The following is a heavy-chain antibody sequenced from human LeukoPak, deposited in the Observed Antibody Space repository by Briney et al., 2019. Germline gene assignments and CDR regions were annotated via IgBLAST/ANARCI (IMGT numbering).Heavy chain of an antibody. D-gene: IGHD2/OR15-2a*01. J-gene: IGHJ5*02. Sequence: SQTLSLTCTVSGGSISSGGYYWSWIRQHPGKGLEWIGYIYYSGSTYYNPPLKSRVTISVDTSKNQFSLKLSSVTAADTAVYYCARSEYLFPRHRAFNWFDPWGQGTLVTVSS. V-gene: IGHV4-31*03. CDR1: GGSISSGGYY. CDR2: IYYSGST. CDR3: ARSEYLFPRHRAFNWFDP.